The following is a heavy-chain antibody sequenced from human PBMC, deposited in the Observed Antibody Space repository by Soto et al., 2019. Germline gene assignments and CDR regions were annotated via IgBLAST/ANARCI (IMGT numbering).Heavy chain of an antibody. CDR1: GGSISSSSYY. V-gene: IGHV4-39*01. J-gene: IGHJ6*03. CDR2: IYYNENT. CDR3: ARVTPARYADYYYYMDV. Sequence: SETLSLTCTVSGGSISSSSYYWGWIRQPPGKGLEWIGSIYYNENTYYNPSLKSRVTISVDTSKNQFSLKLSSVTAADTAVYYCARVTPARYADYYYYMDVWGKGTTVTVS. D-gene: IGHD1-1*01.